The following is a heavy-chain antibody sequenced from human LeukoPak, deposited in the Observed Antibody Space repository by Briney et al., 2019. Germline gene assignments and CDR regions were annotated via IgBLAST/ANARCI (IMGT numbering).Heavy chain of an antibody. V-gene: IGHV4-59*01. CDR3: ARVSTTGHYTYYFDY. CDR2: IYYSGST. J-gene: IGHJ4*02. D-gene: IGHD1-14*01. CDR1: GGSISSYY. Sequence: SETLSLTCTVSGGSISSYYWSWIRQPPGKGLEWIGYIYYSGSTNYHPSLKSRVTISVDTSKNQFSLKLSSVTAADTAVYYCARVSTTGHYTYYFDYWGQGTLVTVSS.